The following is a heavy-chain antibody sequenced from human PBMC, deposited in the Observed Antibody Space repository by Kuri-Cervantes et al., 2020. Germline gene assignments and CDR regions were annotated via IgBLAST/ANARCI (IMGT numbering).Heavy chain of an antibody. J-gene: IGHJ4*02. D-gene: IGHD1-26*01. V-gene: IGHV1-45*02. CDR1: GYTFTSYA. CDR2: ITPFNGNT. CDR3: ARVQVGARVADDY. Sequence: SVKVSCKASGYTFTSYAMNWVRQAPGQGLEWVGWITPFNGNTNYAQKFQDRVTITRDRSMSTAYMELSSLRSEDTAMYYCARVQVGARVADDYWGQGTLVTVSS.